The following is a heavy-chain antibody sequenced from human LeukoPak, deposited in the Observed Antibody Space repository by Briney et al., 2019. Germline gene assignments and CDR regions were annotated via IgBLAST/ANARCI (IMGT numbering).Heavy chain of an antibody. CDR3: ARGQYSSSWDYFDY. V-gene: IGHV4-4*07. CDR1: GGSISRYY. D-gene: IGHD6-13*01. CDR2: IYGSGST. Sequence: PSETLSLTCTVSGGSISRYYWSWIRQPAGKGLEWIGRIYGSGSTTYNPSLKSRVRLSVDTSKNQFSLKLSSVTAADTAVHYCARGQYSSSWDYFDYWGQGTLVTVSS. J-gene: IGHJ4*02.